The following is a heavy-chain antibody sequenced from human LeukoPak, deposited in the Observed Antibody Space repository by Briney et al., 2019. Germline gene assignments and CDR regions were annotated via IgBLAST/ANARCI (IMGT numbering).Heavy chain of an antibody. D-gene: IGHD2-15*01. Sequence: GGSLRLSCAASGFTVSSNYMSWVRQAPGKGLEWVSVIYSGGSTYYADSVKGRFTISRDNSKNTLYLQMNSLRAEDTAVYYCARDYSHPIYGMDVWGQGTTVTVYS. V-gene: IGHV3-66*01. CDR3: ARDYSHPIYGMDV. J-gene: IGHJ6*02. CDR1: GFTVSSNY. CDR2: IYSGGST.